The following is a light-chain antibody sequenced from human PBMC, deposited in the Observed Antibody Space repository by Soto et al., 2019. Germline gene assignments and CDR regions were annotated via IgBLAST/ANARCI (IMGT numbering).Light chain of an antibody. CDR3: QQSYSTPKT. CDR2: AAS. Sequence: AIQMTQSPSSLSASVGDRVSITCRASQAIRNDLGWYQQRPGKAPTLLIFAASSLQRGVPSRFSGSGSGTDFTLTISSLQPEDFATYYCQQSYSTPKTFGQGTKVEIK. CDR1: QAIRND. J-gene: IGKJ1*01. V-gene: IGKV1-6*01.